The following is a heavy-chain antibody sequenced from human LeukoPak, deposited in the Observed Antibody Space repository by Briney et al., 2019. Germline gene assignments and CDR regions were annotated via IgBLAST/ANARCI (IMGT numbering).Heavy chain of an antibody. CDR3: ARDSTAYCSSTSCFSYGMDV. V-gene: IGHV6-1*01. Sequence: SQTLSLTCAISGDSVSSNSAAWNWIRQSPSRGLEWLGRTYYRSKWYNDYAVSVKSRITINPDTSKNQFSLQLNSVTPEDTAVYYCARDSTAYCSSTSCFSYGMDVWGQGTTVTVSS. CDR1: GDSVSSNSAA. D-gene: IGHD2-2*01. CDR2: TYYRSKWYN. J-gene: IGHJ6*02.